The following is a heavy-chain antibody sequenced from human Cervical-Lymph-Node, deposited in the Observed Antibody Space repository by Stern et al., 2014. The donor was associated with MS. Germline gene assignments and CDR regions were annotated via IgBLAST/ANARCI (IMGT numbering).Heavy chain of an antibody. CDR3: ARSSTVTPNAFDI. CDR1: GGSISSGGYS. Sequence: QLQLQESGSGLVKPSQTLSLTCAVSGGSISSGGYSWSWIRQPPGKGLAWIGYIYHSGSTDYNPSLKSRVTISVDRSKNQFSLKLSSVTAADTAVYYCARSSTVTPNAFDIWGQGTMVTVSS. J-gene: IGHJ3*02. D-gene: IGHD4-17*01. V-gene: IGHV4-30-2*01. CDR2: IYHSGST.